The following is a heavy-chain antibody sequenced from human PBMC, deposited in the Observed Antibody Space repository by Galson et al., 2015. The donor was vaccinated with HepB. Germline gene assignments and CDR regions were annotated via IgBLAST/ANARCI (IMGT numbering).Heavy chain of an antibody. CDR2: IKSKTDGGTT. V-gene: IGHV3-15*01. CDR1: GFTFSNAW. CDR3: TTPPGYRKRVTAIRNY. Sequence: SLRLSCAASGFTFSNAWMSWVRQAPGKGLEWVGRIKSKTDGGTTDYAAPVKGRFTISRDDSKNTLYLQMNSLKTEDTAVYYCTTPPGYRKRVTAIRNYWGQGTLVTVSS. D-gene: IGHD2-21*02. J-gene: IGHJ4*02.